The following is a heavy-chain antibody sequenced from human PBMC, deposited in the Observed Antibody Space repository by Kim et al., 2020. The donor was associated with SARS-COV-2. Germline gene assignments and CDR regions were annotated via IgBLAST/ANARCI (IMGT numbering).Heavy chain of an antibody. V-gene: IGHV1-69*13. J-gene: IGHJ5*02. CDR2: IIPIFGTA. Sequence: SVKVSCKASGGTFSSYAISWVRQAPGQGLEWMGGIIPIFGTANYAQKFQGRVTITADESTSTAYMELSSLRSEDTAVYYCARNRIAGNICSSTSCLYNWFDPWGQGTLVTVSS. CDR1: GGTFSSYA. D-gene: IGHD2-2*01. CDR3: ARNRIAGNICSSTSCLYNWFDP.